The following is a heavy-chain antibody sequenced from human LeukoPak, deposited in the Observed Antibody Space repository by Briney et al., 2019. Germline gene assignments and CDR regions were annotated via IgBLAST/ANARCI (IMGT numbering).Heavy chain of an antibody. V-gene: IGHV4-34*01. CDR2: INHNGST. CDR3: ARGPIVVVINDAFDI. Sequence: SETLSLTCAVYGGSFSGYYWSWIRQPPGKGLEWIGEINHNGSTNYNPSLKSRVTISVDTSKNQFSLKLSSVTAADTAVYYCARGPIVVVINDAFDIWGQGTMVTVSS. CDR1: GGSFSGYY. J-gene: IGHJ3*02. D-gene: IGHD3-22*01.